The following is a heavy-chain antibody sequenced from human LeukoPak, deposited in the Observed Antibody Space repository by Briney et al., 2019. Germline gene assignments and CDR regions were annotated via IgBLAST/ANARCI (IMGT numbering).Heavy chain of an antibody. CDR3: AKGGAVAAAVDY. Sequence: PGESLRLSCAASGFTFTTYWMSWVRQAPGKGLEWVANIKQDGTEKYYVDSVKGRFTISRDNAKDSLYLQMNSLRAEDTAVYYCAKGGAVAAAVDYWGQGTLVTVSS. D-gene: IGHD6-13*01. CDR1: GFTFTTYW. CDR2: IKQDGTEK. J-gene: IGHJ4*02. V-gene: IGHV3-7*03.